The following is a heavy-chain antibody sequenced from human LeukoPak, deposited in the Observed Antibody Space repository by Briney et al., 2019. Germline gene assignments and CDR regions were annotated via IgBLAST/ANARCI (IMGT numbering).Heavy chain of an antibody. J-gene: IGHJ5*02. D-gene: IGHD3-22*01. Sequence: SVKVSCKASGGTFSSYAISWVRQAPGQGLEWMGRIIPIFGIANYAQKFQGRVTITADKSTSTAYMELSSLRSEDTAVYYCARWSYYDSSGYAPPKNWFDPWGQGTLVTVSS. V-gene: IGHV1-69*04. CDR1: GGTFSSYA. CDR2: IIPIFGIA. CDR3: ARWSYYDSSGYAPPKNWFDP.